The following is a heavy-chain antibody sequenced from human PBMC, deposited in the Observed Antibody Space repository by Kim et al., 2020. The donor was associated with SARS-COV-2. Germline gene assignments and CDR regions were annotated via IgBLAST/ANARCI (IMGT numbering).Heavy chain of an antibody. CDR3: ARQLINPYSTTWYSASDY. V-gene: IGHV5-10-1*04. CDR1: GYSFTTYW. D-gene: IGHD6-13*01. Sequence: GESLKISCRVSGYSFTTYWISWVRQMPGKGLEWMGRIDPSDSFSDYSPSFQGQVTFSADKSINTAYLQWSSLKASDTAIYYCARQLINPYSTTWYSASDYWGQGTRVTVTS. CDR2: IDPSDSFS. J-gene: IGHJ4*02.